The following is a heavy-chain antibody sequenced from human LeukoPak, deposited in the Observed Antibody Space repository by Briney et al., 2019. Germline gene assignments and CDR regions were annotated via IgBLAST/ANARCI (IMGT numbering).Heavy chain of an antibody. D-gene: IGHD1-26*01. CDR3: ARGARGSYSY. CDR1: GGSINSGDYY. J-gene: IGHJ4*02. CDR2: IYYSGNT. V-gene: IGHV4-30-4*01. Sequence: SQTLSLTCTVSGGSINSGDYYWSWIRQPPGKGLEWIGYIYYSGNTYYNPSLKSRFSISIDTSNNQFSLKLSSVTAADTAVYYCARGARGSYSYWGQGTLVTVSS.